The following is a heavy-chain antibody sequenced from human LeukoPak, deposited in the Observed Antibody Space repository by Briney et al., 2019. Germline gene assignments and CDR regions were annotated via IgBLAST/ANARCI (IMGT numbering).Heavy chain of an antibody. J-gene: IGHJ3*02. D-gene: IGHD3-10*01. CDR1: DGSISSSSYY. CDR3: AGSHRVVRAFDI. Sequence: ETLSLTCTVSDGSISSSSYYWGWIRQPPGKGLEWIGSIYYSGSTYYNPSLKSRVTISVDTSKSQFSLKVSSVTAADTAMYYCAGSHRVVRAFDIWGQGTMVTVSS. V-gene: IGHV4-39*07. CDR2: IYYSGST.